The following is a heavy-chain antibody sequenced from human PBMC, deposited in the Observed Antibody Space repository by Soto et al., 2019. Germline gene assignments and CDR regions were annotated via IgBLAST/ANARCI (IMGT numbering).Heavy chain of an antibody. CDR1: GFTFSSYG. J-gene: IGHJ6*02. Sequence: QVQLVESGGCVVEPGRSLRLSCAASGFTFSSYGMHWVRQAPGKGLEWVAVISYDGRNKYYADSVKGRFTNSRDNYKNTLYLQMNSLRAEDTAVYYCAKVSYAGYSYGYRYGMDVWGPGTTVTVFS. D-gene: IGHD5-18*01. V-gene: IGHV3-30*18. CDR2: ISYDGRNK. CDR3: AKVSYAGYSYGYRYGMDV.